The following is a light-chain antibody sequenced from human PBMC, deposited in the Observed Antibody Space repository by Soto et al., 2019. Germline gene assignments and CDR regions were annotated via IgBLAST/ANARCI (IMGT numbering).Light chain of an antibody. V-gene: IGLV2-14*01. J-gene: IGLJ1*01. CDR2: DVS. CDR1: SSDVGSYNY. CDR3: SSYTTSSTYV. Sequence: QSVLTQPASVSGSPGQSITIFCTGTSSDVGSYNYVSWYQQHPGKAPKVMIYDVSNRPSGVSYRFSGSKSGNTASLTISGLQAEDEADYYCSSYTTSSTYVFGTGTKVTVL.